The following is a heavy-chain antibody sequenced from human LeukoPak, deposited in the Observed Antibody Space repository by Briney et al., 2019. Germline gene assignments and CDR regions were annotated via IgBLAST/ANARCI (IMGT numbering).Heavy chain of an antibody. Sequence: ASVRVSCKASGYTFTDYYMHWVRQAPGQGLEWMGWINPHSGGTDHAQKFQGRVTMTRDTSISTAYMELSRLRSDDTAVYYCARDMDSGPDFFDYWGLGTLVTVSS. CDR2: INPHSGGT. V-gene: IGHV1-2*02. J-gene: IGHJ4*02. D-gene: IGHD1-26*01. CDR3: ARDMDSGPDFFDY. CDR1: GYTFTDYY.